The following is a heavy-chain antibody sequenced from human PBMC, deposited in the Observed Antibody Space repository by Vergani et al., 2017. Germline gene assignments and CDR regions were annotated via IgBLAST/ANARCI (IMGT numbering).Heavy chain of an antibody. D-gene: IGHD2-2*01. CDR3: ARSVPAGWFDP. CDR2: IYTSGST. Sequence: QVKLQESGPGLVKPSQTLSLTCTVSGGSISSGSYYWSWIRQPAGKGLEWIGRIYTSGSTNYNTSLKSRVTMSVDTSKNQFSLKLSSVTAADTAVYYCARSVPAGWFDPWGQGTLVTVSS. J-gene: IGHJ5*02. CDR1: GGSISSGSYY. V-gene: IGHV4-61*02.